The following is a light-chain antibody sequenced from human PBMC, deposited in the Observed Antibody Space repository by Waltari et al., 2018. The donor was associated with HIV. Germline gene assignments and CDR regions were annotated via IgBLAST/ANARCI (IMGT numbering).Light chain of an antibody. Sequence: DIVMAQTPFSLSVTHGPPASISCRSSQSLLHSDGRAYLYWYLQKPGPPPQLLVYEGSNRVTGATDRFSGSGSGNEVTLKISRVEAGDVGVYYGRTSTQLPVTFGPGTKVDIK. CDR2: EGS. CDR1: QSLLHSDGRAY. J-gene: IGKJ3*01. V-gene: IGKV2D-29*01. CDR3: RTSTQLPVT.